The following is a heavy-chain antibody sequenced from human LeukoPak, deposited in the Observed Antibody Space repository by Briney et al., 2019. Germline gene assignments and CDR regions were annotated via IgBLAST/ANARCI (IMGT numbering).Heavy chain of an antibody. CDR1: GYTFTGYY. D-gene: IGHD6-19*01. J-gene: IGHJ4*02. Sequence: GASVKVSCKASGYTFTGYYLHWVRQAPGQGLQWMGVVNPNSGVTNYAQKFQGRVTMTRDTSISTGYMELRRLRYDDTAVYYCARDLAVAGTPLGYWGQGTLVTVSS. CDR3: ARDLAVAGTPLGY. V-gene: IGHV1-2*02. CDR2: VNPNSGVT.